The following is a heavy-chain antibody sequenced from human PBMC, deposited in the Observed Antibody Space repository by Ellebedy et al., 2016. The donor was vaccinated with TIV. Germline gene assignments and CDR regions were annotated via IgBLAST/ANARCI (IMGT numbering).Heavy chain of an antibody. CDR2: ISSSSSYI. V-gene: IGHV3-21*01. CDR3: ATLYSSGWSGVTFDY. J-gene: IGHJ4*02. D-gene: IGHD6-19*01. Sequence: GESLKISXAASGFTFSSYSMNWVRQAPGKGLEWVSSISSSSSYIYYADSVKGRFTISRDNAKNSLYLQMNSLRAEDTAVYYCATLYSSGWSGVTFDYWGQGTLVTVSS. CDR1: GFTFSSYS.